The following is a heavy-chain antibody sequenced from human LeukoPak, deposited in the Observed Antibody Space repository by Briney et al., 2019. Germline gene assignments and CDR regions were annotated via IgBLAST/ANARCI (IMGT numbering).Heavy chain of an antibody. J-gene: IGHJ4*02. CDR2: IYPGDSDT. CDR1: GYSFTTYW. V-gene: IGHV5-51*01. Sequence: GESLKISCKGSGYSFTTYWIGWVRQMPGKGLEWMGIIYPGDSDTRYSPSFQGLVTISADKSISTAYLQWSSLKASDTAMYYCARRGYYYGSGSSEYFDYWGQGTLVTVSS. D-gene: IGHD3-10*01. CDR3: ARRGYYYGSGSSEYFDY.